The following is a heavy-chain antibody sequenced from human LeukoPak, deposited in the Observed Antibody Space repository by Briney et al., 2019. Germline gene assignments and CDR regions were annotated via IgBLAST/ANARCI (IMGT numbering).Heavy chain of an antibody. D-gene: IGHD3-10*01. V-gene: IGHV1-46*01. CDR1: GYTLTSYH. CDR3: ARERNPITMVRGVTCPLGCYFDY. Sequence: GASVKVSCQASGYTLTSYHMHWVRQAPGQGLEWMGLINPSGGSTSYSQKFQGRVTMTRDTSTSTVYMELSSLRSEDTAVYYCARERNPITMVRGVTCPLGCYFDYWGQGTLVTVSS. CDR2: INPSGGST. J-gene: IGHJ4*02.